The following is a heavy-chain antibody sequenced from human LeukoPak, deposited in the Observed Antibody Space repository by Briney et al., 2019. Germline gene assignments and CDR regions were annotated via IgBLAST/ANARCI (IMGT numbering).Heavy chain of an antibody. CDR1: GGSFSGYY. D-gene: IGHD6-19*01. CDR3: ARGPGIAVAVDY. J-gene: IGHJ4*02. V-gene: IGHV4-34*01. Sequence: SETLSLTCAVYGGSFSGYYWSWIRQPPGKGLEWIGEINHSGSTNYNPSLKSRVTISVDTSKNQFSLKLSSVTAADTAVYYCARGPGIAVAVDYWGPGTLVTVSS. CDR2: INHSGST.